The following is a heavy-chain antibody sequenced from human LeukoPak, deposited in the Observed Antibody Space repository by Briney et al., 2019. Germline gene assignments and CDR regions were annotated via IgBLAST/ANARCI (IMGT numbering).Heavy chain of an antibody. V-gene: IGHV4-59*01. Sequence: PSETLSLTCTVSGGSISSYYWSWIRQPPGKGLEWFGYIYDSGTTNYNPYLKSRVTISVDTSKNQFSLKLSSVTAADTAVYFCARVSWFPGTSYYYMDVWGKGTTVTVSS. D-gene: IGHD1-1*01. CDR2: IYDSGTT. CDR1: GGSISSYY. CDR3: ARVSWFPGTSYYYMDV. J-gene: IGHJ6*03.